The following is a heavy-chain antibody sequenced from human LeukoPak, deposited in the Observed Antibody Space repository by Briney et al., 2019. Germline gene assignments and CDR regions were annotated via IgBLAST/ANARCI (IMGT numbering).Heavy chain of an antibody. CDR3: ARANYYDSSGYYYWLDY. Sequence: SETLSLTCTASGGSISSYYWSWLRQPPGKGLEWIGYIYYSGSTNYNPSLKSRVTISVDTSKNQFSLKLSSVTAADTAVYYCARANYYDSSGYYYWLDYWGQGTLVTVSS. D-gene: IGHD3-22*01. J-gene: IGHJ4*02. CDR2: IYYSGST. CDR1: GGSISSYY. V-gene: IGHV4-59*01.